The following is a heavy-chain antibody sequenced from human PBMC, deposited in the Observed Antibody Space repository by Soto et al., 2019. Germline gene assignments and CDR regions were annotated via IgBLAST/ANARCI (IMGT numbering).Heavy chain of an antibody. Sequence: PSETLCLTCAVYGGSFSGYYWSWIRQPPGKGLEWIGEINHSGSTNYNPSLKSRVTISVDTSKNQFSLKLSSVTAADTAVYYCARGNHPRLIDPWGQGTLVTVSS. CDR1: GGSFSGYY. J-gene: IGHJ5*02. CDR2: INHSGST. CDR3: ARGNHPRLIDP. V-gene: IGHV4-34*01.